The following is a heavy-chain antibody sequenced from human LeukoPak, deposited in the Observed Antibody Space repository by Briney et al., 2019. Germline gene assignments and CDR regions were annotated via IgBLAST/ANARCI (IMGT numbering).Heavy chain of an antibody. J-gene: IGHJ4*02. CDR3: ARDRSGSYFDY. D-gene: IGHD1-26*01. V-gene: IGHV4-59*02. CDR1: GGTVSTYY. Sequence: SEIMSLTCTVSGGTVSTYYWTWMRQPPGKGLEWIGYIYYAGSTNYNPSLKSRVTISVDASKNQFSLKLSSVTAADTAVYYCARDRSGSYFDYWGQGTLVTVSS. CDR2: IYYAGST.